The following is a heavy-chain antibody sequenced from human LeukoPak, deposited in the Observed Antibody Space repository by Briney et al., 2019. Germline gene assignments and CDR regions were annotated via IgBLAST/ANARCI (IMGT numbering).Heavy chain of an antibody. CDR1: GFTFSSYA. CDR3: ARDPRHYDILTGYFYYYYYYYMDV. Sequence: GRSLRLSCAASGFTFSSYAMHWVRQAPGKGLVWVSRINSDGSSTSYADSVKGRFTISRDNAKNTLYLQMNSLRAEDTAVYYCARDPRHYDILTGYFYYYYYYYMDVWGKGTTVTISS. J-gene: IGHJ6*03. CDR2: INSDGSST. V-gene: IGHV3-74*01. D-gene: IGHD3-9*01.